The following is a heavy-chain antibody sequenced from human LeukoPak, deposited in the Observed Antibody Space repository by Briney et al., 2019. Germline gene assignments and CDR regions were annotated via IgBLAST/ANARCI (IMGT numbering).Heavy chain of an antibody. Sequence: GGSLRLSCAASGFTFSSYGMHWVRQAPGKGLEWVAVISYYGSNKYYADSVKGRLTISRDNSKNALYMQMNSLRAEDKAVYYCAKDLGGYSYGKKYCYGMDVWGQGTTVTVAS. CDR3: AKDLGGYSYGKKYCYGMDV. D-gene: IGHD5-18*01. CDR2: ISYYGSNK. CDR1: GFTFSSYG. V-gene: IGHV3-30*18. J-gene: IGHJ6*02.